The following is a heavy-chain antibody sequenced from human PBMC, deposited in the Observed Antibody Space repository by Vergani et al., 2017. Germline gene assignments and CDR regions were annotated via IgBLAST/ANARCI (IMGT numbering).Heavy chain of an antibody. CDR1: GYSFTSYW. CDR3: ARVVTTSYYYYYYGMDV. V-gene: IGHV5-51*01. J-gene: IGHJ6*02. D-gene: IGHD2-21*02. CDR2: IYPGDSDT. Sequence: VQLVQSGAELKKPGASVRVSCKGSGYSFTSYWIGWVRQMPGKGLEWMGIIYPGDSDTRYSPSFQGQVTISADKSISTAYLQWSSLKASDTAMYYCARVVTTSYYYYYYGMDVWGQGTTVTVSS.